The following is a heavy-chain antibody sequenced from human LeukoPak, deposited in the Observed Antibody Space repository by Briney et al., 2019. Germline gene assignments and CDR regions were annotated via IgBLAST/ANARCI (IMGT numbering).Heavy chain of an antibody. Sequence: QSGGSLRLSCAASGFTFSRHWMGWVRQAPGKGLEGVAHIKQDGSQYYVDSVKGRFIISRDNAKNSLDLQMNSLRAEDTAVYSCARGPDYGDRLDYFDYWGQGTLVTASS. D-gene: IGHD4-17*01. CDR1: GFTFSRHW. V-gene: IGHV3-7*01. J-gene: IGHJ4*02. CDR2: IKQDGSQ. CDR3: ARGPDYGDRLDYFDY.